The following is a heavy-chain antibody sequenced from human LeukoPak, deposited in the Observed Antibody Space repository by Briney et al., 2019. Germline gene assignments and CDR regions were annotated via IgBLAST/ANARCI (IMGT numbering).Heavy chain of an antibody. J-gene: IGHJ4*02. CDR1: GGSVSSSFYC. CDR3: ASAATYSVDY. D-gene: IGHD2-15*01. Sequence: PSETLSLTCTVSGGSVSSSFYCWGWIRQPPGKGLEWIGSLYYSGSTHYNPSLKSRVTMSVDTSKNQFSLKLSSVTAADTAVYFCASAATYSVDYWGQGTLVTVSS. V-gene: IGHV4-39*01. CDR2: LYYSGST.